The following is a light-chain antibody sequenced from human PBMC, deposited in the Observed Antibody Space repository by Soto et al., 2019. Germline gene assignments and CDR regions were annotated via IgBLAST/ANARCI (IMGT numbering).Light chain of an antibody. V-gene: IGKV3-20*01. CDR3: QQYNSYWET. CDR2: GTS. Sequence: EIVLTQSPGTLSLSPGDRATLSCRASQTVTSAYLAWYQQIPGQAPRLLIYGTSSRATGTPDRFSGSGSGTDFTLTISRLEPEDFATYYCQQYNSYWETFGQGTKVEIK. J-gene: IGKJ1*01. CDR1: QTVTSAY.